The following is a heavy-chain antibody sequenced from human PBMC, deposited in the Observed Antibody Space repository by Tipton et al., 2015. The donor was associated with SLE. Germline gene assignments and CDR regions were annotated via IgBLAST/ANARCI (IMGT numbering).Heavy chain of an antibody. D-gene: IGHD6-19*01. J-gene: IGHJ4*02. CDR2: IYHSGST. V-gene: IGHV4-38-2*01. CDR3: ARIGADDSSGWYGFDY. CDR1: GYSISSGYY. Sequence: TLSLTCAVSGYSISSGYYWGWIRQPPGKGLEWIGSIYHSGSTYYNPSLKSRVTISVDTSKNQFSLKLSSVTAADTAVYYCARIGADDSSGWYGFDYWGQGMLVTVSS.